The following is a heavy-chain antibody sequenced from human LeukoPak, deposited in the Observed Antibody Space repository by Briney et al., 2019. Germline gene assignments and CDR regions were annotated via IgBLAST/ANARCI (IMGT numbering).Heavy chain of an antibody. J-gene: IGHJ4*02. CDR3: ARDAGTIFDVFNYHFDY. CDR2: LSSDGVNK. V-gene: IGHV3-30-3*01. CDR1: GFTFSSYP. D-gene: IGHD3-3*01. Sequence: PGGSLRLSCAASGFTFSSYPMRWVRQTPGKGLEWVAILSSDGVNKRYADSVQGRFTISRDNCKNTLYLQMNSLTAEDTAIYYCARDAGTIFDVFNYHFDYWGQGTLVTVSS.